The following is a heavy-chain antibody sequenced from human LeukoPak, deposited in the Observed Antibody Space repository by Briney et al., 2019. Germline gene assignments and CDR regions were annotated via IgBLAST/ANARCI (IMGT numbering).Heavy chain of an antibody. CDR3: ARALGDSSGYYYYYFDY. J-gene: IGHJ4*02. CDR1: GGSISSYY. CDR2: IYTSGST. V-gene: IGHV4-4*07. D-gene: IGHD3-22*01. Sequence: PSETLSLTCTVSGGSISSYYWSWIRQPAGKGLEWIGRIYTSGSTNYNPSPKSRVTMSVDTSKNQFSLKLSSVTAADTAVYYCARALGDSSGYYYYYFDYWGQGTLVTVSS.